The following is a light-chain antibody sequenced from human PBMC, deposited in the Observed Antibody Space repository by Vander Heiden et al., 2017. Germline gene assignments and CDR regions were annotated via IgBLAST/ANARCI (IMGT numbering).Light chain of an antibody. Sequence: IHMTQSPSTLSTSVGDRVTSKCLVSGNSNNLWAWYQQKPGKSPKLLIYKGSALQRGVPARCSGSGSGTELTLTSSSLQPEDFATDYCLQARSYPHTFGQGTRLE. CDR2: KGS. J-gene: IGKJ2*01. V-gene: IGKV1-5*03. CDR3: LQARSYPHT. CDR1: GNSNNL.